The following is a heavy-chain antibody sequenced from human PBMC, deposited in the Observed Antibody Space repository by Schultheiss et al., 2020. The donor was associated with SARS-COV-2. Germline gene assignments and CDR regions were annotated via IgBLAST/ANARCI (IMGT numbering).Heavy chain of an antibody. J-gene: IGHJ2*01. CDR2: IYYSGST. V-gene: IGHV4-31*01. CDR1: GGSISSGGYY. Sequence: SETLSLTCTVSGGSISSGGYYWSWIRQHPGKGLEWIGYIYYSGSTYYNPSLKSLVTISVDTSKNQFSLKLSSVTAADTAVYYCARARVTTYSYWYFDLWGRGTLVIVSS. CDR3: ARARVTTYSYWYFDL. D-gene: IGHD4-11*01.